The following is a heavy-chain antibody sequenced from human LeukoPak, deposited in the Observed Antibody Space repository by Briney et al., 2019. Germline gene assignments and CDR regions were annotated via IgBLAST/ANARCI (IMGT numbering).Heavy chain of an antibody. CDR2: ISSSGSTI. J-gene: IGHJ4*02. CDR1: GFTFDNYA. Sequence: GGSLRLSCAASGFTFDNYAMNWVRQAPGKGLEWVSYISSSGSTIYYADSVKGRFTISRDNAKNSLYPQMNSLRAEDTAVYYCARDRYSSGWDYYFDYWGQGTLVTVSS. CDR3: ARDRYSSGWDYYFDY. D-gene: IGHD6-19*01. V-gene: IGHV3-48*03.